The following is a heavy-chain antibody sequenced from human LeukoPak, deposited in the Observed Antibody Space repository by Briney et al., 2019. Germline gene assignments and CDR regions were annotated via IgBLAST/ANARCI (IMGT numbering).Heavy chain of an antibody. Sequence: SETLSLTCTVSGYSISSGYYWGWIRQPPGKGLEWIGSIYHSGSTYYNPSLKSRVTISVDTSKNQFSLKLSSVTAADTAVYYCARSQWELPDFDYWGQGTLVTVSS. J-gene: IGHJ4*02. V-gene: IGHV4-38-2*02. D-gene: IGHD1-26*01. CDR2: IYHSGST. CDR1: GYSISSGYY. CDR3: ARSQWELPDFDY.